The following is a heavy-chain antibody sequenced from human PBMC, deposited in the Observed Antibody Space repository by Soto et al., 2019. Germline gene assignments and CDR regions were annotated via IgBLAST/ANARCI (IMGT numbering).Heavy chain of an antibody. D-gene: IGHD1-26*01. Sequence: GGSLRLSCAASGFTFSSYWMTWVRQAPGKGLEWVANIKQDGSEKYYVDSVRGRFTMSRDNAKNSLYLQMNSLRAEDTAVYYCARVVGATQMDFDYWGQGTLVTVSS. CDR1: GFTFSSYW. J-gene: IGHJ4*02. V-gene: IGHV3-7*01. CDR3: ARVVGATQMDFDY. CDR2: IKQDGSEK.